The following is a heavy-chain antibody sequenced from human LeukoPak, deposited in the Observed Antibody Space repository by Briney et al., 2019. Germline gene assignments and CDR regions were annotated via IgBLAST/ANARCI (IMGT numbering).Heavy chain of an antibody. V-gene: IGHV3-33*01. Sequence: GGSLRLSCAASGFRFGRHVVHGVRQAPGKGVEWLADIWYDGSKKYCVDSVKGRITTSRDNSKNTMYLQMNSLRAEHTAVYFCARDGQQLAPYAMDVWGQGTTVTVSS. D-gene: IGHD6-13*01. CDR1: GFRFGRHV. J-gene: IGHJ6*02. CDR2: IWYDGSKK. CDR3: ARDGQQLAPYAMDV.